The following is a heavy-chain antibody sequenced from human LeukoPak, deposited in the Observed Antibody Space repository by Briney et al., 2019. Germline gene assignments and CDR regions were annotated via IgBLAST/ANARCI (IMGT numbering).Heavy chain of an antibody. D-gene: IGHD3-3*01. CDR3: ARGAAAYYDFWSGFSWFDP. CDR1: GGSVSSGSYY. CDR2: IYYSGST. V-gene: IGHV4-61*01. Sequence: PSVPLSLTCTVSGGSVSSGSYYWSWIRQPPGKGLEWIGYIYYSGSTNYNPSLKSRVTISVDTSKNQFSLKLSSVTAADTAVYYCARGAAAYYDFWSGFSWFDPWGQGTLVTVSS. J-gene: IGHJ5*02.